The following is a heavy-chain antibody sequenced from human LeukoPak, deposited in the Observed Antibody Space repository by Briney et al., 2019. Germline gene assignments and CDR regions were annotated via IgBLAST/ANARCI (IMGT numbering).Heavy chain of an antibody. CDR3: AKDITMVRGPCMDV. J-gene: IGHJ6*02. CDR2: ISGSGGST. CDR1: GFTFSSYA. V-gene: IGHV3-23*01. Sequence: GGFLRLSCAASGFTFSSYAMSWVRQAPGKGLEWVSAISGSGGSTYYADSVKGRFTISRDNSKNTLYLQMNSLRAEDTAVYYCAKDITMVRGPCMDVWGQGTTVTVSS. D-gene: IGHD3-10*01.